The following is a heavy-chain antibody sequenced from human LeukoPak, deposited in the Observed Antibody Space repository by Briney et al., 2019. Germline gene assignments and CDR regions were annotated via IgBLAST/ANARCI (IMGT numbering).Heavy chain of an antibody. CDR1: GESFSGYY. D-gene: IGHD3-9*01. V-gene: IGHV4-34*12. J-gene: IGHJ2*01. Sequence: SETLSLTCVVYGESFSGYYWTWIRQPPGKGLEWIGEIIDTGSTKYNSSLKSRVTISVDTSKNQFSLKLSSVTAADTAVYYCARQYSDILTGYHRGELYWYFDLWGRGTLVTVSS. CDR3: ARQYSDILTGYHRGELYWYFDL. CDR2: IIDTGST.